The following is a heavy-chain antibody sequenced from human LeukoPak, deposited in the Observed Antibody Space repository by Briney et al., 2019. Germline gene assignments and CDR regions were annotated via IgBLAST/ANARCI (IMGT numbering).Heavy chain of an antibody. Sequence: SETLSLTCAVYGGSFSGYYWSWICQPPGKGLEWIGEINHSGSTNYNPSLKSRVTISVDTSRNQFSLKLSSVTAADTAVYYCARERARGWFDYWGQGTLVTVSS. V-gene: IGHV4-34*01. CDR3: ARERARGWFDY. J-gene: IGHJ4*02. CDR1: GGSFSGYY. D-gene: IGHD3-10*01. CDR2: INHSGST.